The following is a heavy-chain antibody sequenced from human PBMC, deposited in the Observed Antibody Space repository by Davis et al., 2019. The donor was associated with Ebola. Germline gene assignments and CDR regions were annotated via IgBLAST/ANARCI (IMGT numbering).Heavy chain of an antibody. CDR2: ISGSGGST. J-gene: IGHJ6*02. CDR3: ARDPYYYDSSGYYYVGLGYGMDV. Sequence: GESLKISCAASGFTFSSYAMSWVRQAPGKGLEWVSAISGSGGSTYYADSVKGRFTISRDNSKNTLYLQMNSLRAEDTAVYYCARDPYYYDSSGYYYVGLGYGMDVWGQGTTVTVSS. D-gene: IGHD3-22*01. CDR1: GFTFSSYA. V-gene: IGHV3-23*01.